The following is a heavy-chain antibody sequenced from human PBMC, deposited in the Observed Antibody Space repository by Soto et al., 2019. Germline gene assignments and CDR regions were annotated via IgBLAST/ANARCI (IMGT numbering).Heavy chain of an antibody. Sequence: GGSLRLSCAASGFSVSSYAMSWVRKDTGKGLEWVSAISGSGGSTYYADSVKGRFTISRDNSKNTLYLQMNSLRAEDTAVYYCAKDHVLRYFDWLVPNYYYYGMDVWGQGTTVTVSS. CDR1: GFSVSSYA. V-gene: IGHV3-23*01. J-gene: IGHJ6*02. CDR3: AKDHVLRYFDWLVPNYYYYGMDV. CDR2: ISGSGGST. D-gene: IGHD3-9*01.